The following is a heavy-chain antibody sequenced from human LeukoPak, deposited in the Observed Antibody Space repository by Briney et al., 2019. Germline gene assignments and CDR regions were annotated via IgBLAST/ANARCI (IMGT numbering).Heavy chain of an antibody. CDR3: AADGGLTKAPEIGYYYYYMDV. CDR2: IVVGSGNT. CDR1: GFTFTSSA. D-gene: IGHD4-23*01. V-gene: IGHV1-58*02. J-gene: IGHJ6*03. Sequence: SVKVSCKASGFTFTSSAMQWVRQARGQRLEWIGWIVVGSGNTNYAQKFQERVTIIGDMSTSTAYMELSSLRSEDTAVYYCAADGGLTKAPEIGYYYYYMDVWGKGTTVTVSS.